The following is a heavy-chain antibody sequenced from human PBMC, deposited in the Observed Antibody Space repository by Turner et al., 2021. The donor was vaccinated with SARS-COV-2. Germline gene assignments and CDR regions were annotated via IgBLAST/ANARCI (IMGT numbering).Heavy chain of an antibody. CDR1: GGSFRDFY. CDR3: ARGNIRNGDYVGDYYYYGMDV. CDR2: INHSGST. D-gene: IGHD4-17*01. J-gene: IGHJ6*02. V-gene: IGHV4-34*01. Sequence: QVQLQQWCAGLLTPSETLSLTCAVYGGSFRDFYWGWIRQPPGKGLEGIGEINHSGSTNHNQSHKSRVTISVDTSKNQFSMKLSSVTATDTAVYYCARGNIRNGDYVGDYYYYGMDVWGQGTTVTVSS.